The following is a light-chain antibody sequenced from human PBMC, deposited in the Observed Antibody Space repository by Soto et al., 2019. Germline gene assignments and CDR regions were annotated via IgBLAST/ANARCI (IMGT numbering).Light chain of an antibody. CDR1: KSVSSSY. CDR3: QQYCSSPFT. CDR2: GAS. Sequence: EIVLTQSPGTLSLSPGERATLSCRASKSVSSSYIAWYQQKPGQAPRLLIYGASSRATGIPDRFSGSGSGTDFTLTISRLEPEDCAVYYCQQYCSSPFTFGPGTKVDIK. V-gene: IGKV3-20*01. J-gene: IGKJ3*01.